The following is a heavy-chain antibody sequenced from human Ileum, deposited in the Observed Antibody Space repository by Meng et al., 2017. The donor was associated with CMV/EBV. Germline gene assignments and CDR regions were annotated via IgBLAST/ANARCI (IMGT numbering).Heavy chain of an antibody. CDR1: GFTFSGYG. D-gene: IGHD6-19*01. V-gene: IGHV3-23*01. CDR3: ARAFGLGAVMPNYDAFDL. Sequence: GESLKISCSASGFTFSGYGMSWVRQAPGKGLEWVSAIRDSGANTYYAGSVTGRFTISRDNSHNTLYLQMHSLRAEDTAVYYCARAFGLGAVMPNYDAFDLWGQGTVVTVSS. J-gene: IGHJ3*01. CDR2: IRDSGANT.